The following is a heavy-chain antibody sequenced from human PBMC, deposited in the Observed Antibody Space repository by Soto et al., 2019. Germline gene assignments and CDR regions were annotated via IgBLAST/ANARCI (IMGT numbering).Heavy chain of an antibody. CDR3: ARLGTYGSGSYVWENWFDP. V-gene: IGHV4-59*08. D-gene: IGHD3-10*01. CDR2: IHYSGST. Sequence: SETLSLTCTVSGGSISSYYWTWIRQPPGKGLEWIGYIHYSGSTNYKPSLRSRVTISVDTSKNQFSLKLSSVTAADTAVYYCARLGTYGSGSYVWENWFDPWGQGTLVTVSS. CDR1: GGSISSYY. J-gene: IGHJ5*02.